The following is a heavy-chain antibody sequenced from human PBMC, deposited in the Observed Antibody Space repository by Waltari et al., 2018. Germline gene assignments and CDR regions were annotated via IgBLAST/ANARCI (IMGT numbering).Heavy chain of an antibody. V-gene: IGHV3-74*01. D-gene: IGHD3-10*01. CDR2: INSDGSLI. Sequence: EVQLVESGGGLVRPGGSLRLSCAASGFTFNTYWMHWVRQAPGKGLVGGASINSDGSLISYAASVKGRFTISRDNAKNMLYLQMNSLRAEDTAVYYCARGGGSLDYWGQGTQVTVSS. CDR1: GFTFNTYW. J-gene: IGHJ4*02. CDR3: ARGGGSLDY.